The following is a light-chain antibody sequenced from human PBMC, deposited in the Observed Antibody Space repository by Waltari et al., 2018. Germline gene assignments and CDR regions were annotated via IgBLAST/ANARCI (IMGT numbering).Light chain of an antibody. Sequence: QSALTQTASVSGSPGPSITFSCPGTGSDVGGYDSVSWYQQHPGKVPKLMIYEVSNRPSGVSNRFSGSKSGNTASLTISGLQAEDEADYYCLSYTSSSTYVFGTGTKVTVL. CDR2: EVS. V-gene: IGLV2-14*01. CDR1: GSDVGGYDS. J-gene: IGLJ1*01. CDR3: LSYTSSSTYV.